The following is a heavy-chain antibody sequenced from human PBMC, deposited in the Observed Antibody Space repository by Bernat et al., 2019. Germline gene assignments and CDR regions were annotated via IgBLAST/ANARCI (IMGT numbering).Heavy chain of an antibody. J-gene: IGHJ2*01. CDR1: GFTFSSYW. Sequence: EVQLVESGGGLVQPGGSLRLSCAASGFTFSSYWMHWVRQAPGNGLVWVSRINSDVSSTSYADSVKGRFNISRDNAKNTLYLHMNGLRAEDTAVYYCVRDGRITMIALTGEYFDLWGRGPLVTVSS. CDR3: VRDGRITMIALTGEYFDL. D-gene: IGHD3-22*01. CDR2: INSDVSST. V-gene: IGHV3-74*01.